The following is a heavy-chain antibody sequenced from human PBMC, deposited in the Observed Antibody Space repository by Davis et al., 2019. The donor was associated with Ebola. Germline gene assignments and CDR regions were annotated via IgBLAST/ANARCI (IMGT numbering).Heavy chain of an antibody. D-gene: IGHD3-22*01. V-gene: IGHV3-48*01. CDR1: GFTFSSYS. J-gene: IGHJ6*02. Sequence: GESLKISCAASGFTFSSYSMNWVRQAPGKGLEWVSYISSSSSTIYYADSVKGRFTISRDNSKNTLYLQMNSLRAEDTAVYYCAREVVRASYYYYGMDVWGQGTTVTVSS. CDR3: AREVVRASYYYYGMDV. CDR2: ISSSSSTI.